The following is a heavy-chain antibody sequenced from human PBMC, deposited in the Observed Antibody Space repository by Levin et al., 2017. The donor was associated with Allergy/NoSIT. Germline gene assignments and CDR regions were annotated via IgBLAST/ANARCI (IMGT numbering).Heavy chain of an antibody. J-gene: IGHJ4*02. V-gene: IGHV4-61*02. D-gene: IGHD6-19*01. CDR1: GGSISSGANY. CDR3: ARTVYRSGWQLLDY. Sequence: SQTLSLTCTVSGGSISSGANYWNWVRQPAGKGLEWIGRISTTGSSNYNPSLKSRVTILVDTSKNQFSLDLSSVTAADTAVYYCARTVYRSGWQLLDYWGQGTLVTVSS. CDR2: ISTTGSS.